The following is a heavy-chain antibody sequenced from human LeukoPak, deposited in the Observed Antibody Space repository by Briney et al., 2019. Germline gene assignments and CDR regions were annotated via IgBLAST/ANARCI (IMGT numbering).Heavy chain of an antibody. CDR2: IGAGGTFT. V-gene: IGHV3-23*01. D-gene: IGHD3-22*01. CDR3: AKALAYFDSRGSPQGAFDY. CDR1: GFTFSSYA. Sequence: GGSLRLSCTASGFTFSSYAMNWVRQAPGKGLEWVSGIGAGGTFTYYADSVKGRFTIFRDNSRNTLYLQMNSLRDDDTAVYYCAKALAYFDSRGSPQGAFDYWGQGTLVAVSS. J-gene: IGHJ4*02.